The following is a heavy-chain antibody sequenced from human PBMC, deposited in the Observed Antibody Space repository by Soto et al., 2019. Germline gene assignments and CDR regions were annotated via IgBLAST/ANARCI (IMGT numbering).Heavy chain of an antibody. J-gene: IGHJ6*03. V-gene: IGHV3-7*01. D-gene: IGHD3-3*01. CDR1: GFTFSSYW. CDR3: ARYDFWSDDYYSSYYYYMDV. Sequence: GGSLRLSCAASGFTFSSYWMSWVRQVPGKGLEWVANIKQDGSEKYYVDSVKGRSTISRDNAKNSLYLQMNSLRAEDTAVYYCARYDFWSDDYYSSYYYYMDVWGKGTTVTVSS. CDR2: IKQDGSEK.